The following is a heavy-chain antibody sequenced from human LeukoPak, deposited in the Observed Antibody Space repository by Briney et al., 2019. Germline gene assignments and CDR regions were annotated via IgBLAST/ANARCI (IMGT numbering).Heavy chain of an antibody. V-gene: IGHV4-61*08. CDR2: VYYTGST. J-gene: IGHJ4*02. Sequence: SETLSLTCTVSAGSVTNGDYYWSWLRQPPGKALEWIGFVYYTGSTYYTPSLEGRATISVDTSKNQFSVKLSSVTAADTAVYYCARGTRGYFDYWGQGTLVTVSS. CDR1: AGSVTNGDYY. D-gene: IGHD6-13*01. CDR3: ARGTRGYFDY.